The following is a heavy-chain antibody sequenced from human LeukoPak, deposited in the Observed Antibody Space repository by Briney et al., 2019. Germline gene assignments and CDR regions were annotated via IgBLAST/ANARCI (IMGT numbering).Heavy chain of an antibody. Sequence: GGSLRLSCAASGFTFDNYAIHWVRQPPGRGLEWVSGISWNSGTIGYADSVKGRFTISRDNAKNSLYLQMNSLRAEDTALYYCAKDIRSYADYYYGMDVWGQGTRSPSP. CDR2: ISWNSGTI. D-gene: IGHD3-16*02. CDR1: GFTFDNYA. V-gene: IGHV3-9*01. CDR3: AKDIRSYADYYYGMDV. J-gene: IGHJ6*02.